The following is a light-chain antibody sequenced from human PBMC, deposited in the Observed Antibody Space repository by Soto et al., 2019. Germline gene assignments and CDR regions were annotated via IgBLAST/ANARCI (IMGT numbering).Light chain of an antibody. CDR3: QQYDNLIT. J-gene: IGKJ5*01. V-gene: IGKV1-33*01. Sequence: DIQMTQSPSSLSASVGDRVTITCQASQDISNYLNWYQQKPGKAPKLLIYDASNLETGVPSRFSGSGSGTDFTFTISSLQPEDIAIYYCQQYDNLITFGQGTRLDIK. CDR2: DAS. CDR1: QDISNY.